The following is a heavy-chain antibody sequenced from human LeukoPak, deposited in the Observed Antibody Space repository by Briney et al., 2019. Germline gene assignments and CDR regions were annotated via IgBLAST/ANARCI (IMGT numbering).Heavy chain of an antibody. CDR3: ARVNGYCSGGSCYSGRDYYYYYMDV. CDR2: IYYSGST. D-gene: IGHD2-15*01. J-gene: IGHJ6*03. CDR1: GGSFSGYY. Sequence: ETLSLTCAVYGGSFSGYYWSWIRQPPGKGLEWIGYIYYSGSTNYNPSLKSRVTISVDTSKNQFSLKLSSVTAADTAVYYCARVNGYCSGGSCYSGRDYYYYYMDVWGKGTTVTVSS. V-gene: IGHV4-59*01.